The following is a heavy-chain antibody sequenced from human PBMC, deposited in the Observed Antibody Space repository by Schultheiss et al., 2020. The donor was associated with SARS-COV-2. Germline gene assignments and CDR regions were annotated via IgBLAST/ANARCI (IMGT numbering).Heavy chain of an antibody. CDR2: IYHSGST. J-gene: IGHJ4*02. CDR1: GGSISSYY. V-gene: IGHV4-59*12. CDR3: ARGFEYGTSSSFDY. D-gene: IGHD6-6*01. Sequence: SETLSLTCTVSGGSISSYYWSWIRQPPGKGLEWIGYIYHSGSTYYNPSLKSRVNISVDRSKNQFSLKLTSVTAADTAVYYCARGFEYGTSSSFDYWGQGTLVTVSS.